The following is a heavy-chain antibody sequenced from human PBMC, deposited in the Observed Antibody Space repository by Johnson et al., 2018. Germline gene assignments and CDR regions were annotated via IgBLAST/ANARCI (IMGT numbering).Heavy chain of an antibody. V-gene: IGHV3-9*01. D-gene: IGHD6-13*01. CDR3: AKCQSYASGWYGIAFHI. Sequence: VQLVEAGGGLVQPGRSLRLSCSASGITFHNYAMHWFRQAPGKGLEWVSGINWNSDYISYADSVKGRFPISRDNAQNSLYLQMPSLRPEDTAFHYCAKCQSYASGWYGIAFHIWGHGTMVTVSS. J-gene: IGHJ3*02. CDR1: GITFHNYA. CDR2: INWNSDYI.